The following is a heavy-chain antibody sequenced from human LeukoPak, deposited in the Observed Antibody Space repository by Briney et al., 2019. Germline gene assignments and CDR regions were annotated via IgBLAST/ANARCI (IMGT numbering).Heavy chain of an antibody. CDR1: GGSISSYY. V-gene: IGHV4-4*07. J-gene: IGHJ4*02. D-gene: IGHD1-26*01. Sequence: PSETLSLTCTVSGGSISSYYWSWIRQPAGKGLVWIGRIYSSGSTNYNPSLKSRVTMSMDTSKNQFSLKLSSVTAADTAVYYCARGGVGARFDCWGQGALVTVSS. CDR3: ARGGVGARFDC. CDR2: IYSSGST.